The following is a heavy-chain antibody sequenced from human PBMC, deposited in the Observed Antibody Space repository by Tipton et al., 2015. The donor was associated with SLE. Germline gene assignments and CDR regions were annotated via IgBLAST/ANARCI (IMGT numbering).Heavy chain of an antibody. V-gene: IGHV4-59*12. CDR3: ARGPVDTAMVAPFDY. J-gene: IGHJ4*02. CDR2: IYYSGST. D-gene: IGHD5-18*01. Sequence: TLSLTCTVSGGSISSYYWSWIRQPPGKGLEWIGYIYYSGSTNYNPSLKSRVTISVDTSKNQFSLKLGSVTAADTAVYYCARGPVDTAMVAPFDYWGQGTLVTVSS. CDR1: GGSISSYY.